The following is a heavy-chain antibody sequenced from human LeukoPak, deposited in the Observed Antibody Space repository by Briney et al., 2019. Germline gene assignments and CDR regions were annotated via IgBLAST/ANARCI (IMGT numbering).Heavy chain of an antibody. CDR3: ASRGRGNAFDI. D-gene: IGHD1-26*01. CDR1: GGSISSYY. J-gene: IGHJ3*02. Sequence: NPSETLSLTCTVSGGSISSYYWSWLRQPPGKGLEWIGYIYYSGSTNYNPSLKSRVTISVDTSKNQFSLKLSSVTAADTAVYYCASRGRGNAFDIWGQGTMVTVSS. V-gene: IGHV4-59*01. CDR2: IYYSGST.